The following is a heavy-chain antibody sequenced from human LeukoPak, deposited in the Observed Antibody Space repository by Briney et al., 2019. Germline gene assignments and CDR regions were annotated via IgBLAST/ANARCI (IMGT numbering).Heavy chain of an antibody. Sequence: GGSLRLSCAASGFTFSSYAMHWVRQAPGKGLEWVAVISYDGSNKYYADSVKGRFTISRDNAKNSLYLQMNSLRAEDTAVYYCARDQEYQLLCDWGQGTLVTVSS. CDR3: ARDQEYQLLCD. CDR2: ISYDGSNK. CDR1: GFTFSSYA. V-gene: IGHV3-30-3*01. J-gene: IGHJ4*02. D-gene: IGHD2-2*01.